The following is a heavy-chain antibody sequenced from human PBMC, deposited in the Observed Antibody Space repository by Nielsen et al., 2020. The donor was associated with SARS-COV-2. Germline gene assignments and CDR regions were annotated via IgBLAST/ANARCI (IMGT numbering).Heavy chain of an antibody. V-gene: IGHV3-30*18. CDR1: GFTFGSYG. D-gene: IGHD3-9*01. Sequence: GGSLRLSCAVSGFTFGSYGMHWVRQAPGKGLEGVAVISYDGSTKDSVKGRYTISRDNSKNTLYLQMTNLRAEDTAIYYCAKDRIEGDSLTGYGTGGMDVWGQGTTVTVSS. CDR2: ISYDGSTK. CDR3: AKDRIEGDSLTGYGTGGMDV. J-gene: IGHJ6*02.